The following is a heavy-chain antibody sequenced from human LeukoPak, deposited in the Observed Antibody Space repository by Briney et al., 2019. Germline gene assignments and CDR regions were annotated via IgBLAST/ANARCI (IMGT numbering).Heavy chain of an antibody. D-gene: IGHD5-12*01. J-gene: IGHJ4*02. CDR3: ARDSGYEYYFDY. V-gene: IGHV4-39*07. CDR2: IYYSGST. Sequence: SETLSLTCTVSGGSISSSSYYWGWVRQPPGKGLEWIGSIYYSGSTYYNPSLKSRVTISVDTSKNQFSLKLSSVTAADTAVYYCARDSGYEYYFDYWGQGTLVTVSS. CDR1: GGSISSSSYY.